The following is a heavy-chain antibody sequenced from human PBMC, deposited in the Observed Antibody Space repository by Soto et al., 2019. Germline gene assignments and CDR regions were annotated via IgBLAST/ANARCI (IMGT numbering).Heavy chain of an antibody. D-gene: IGHD2-2*01. V-gene: IGHV3-7*03. J-gene: IGHJ4*02. Sequence: GGSLRLSCAASGFTFSDYWVSWVRQAPGKGPEWVANIKFDGSVKQYVDSVRGRFTISRDNSRNSLFLQMNSLRAGDTAVYYCVKDGGYCSSTTCYSPRNHYFDSWGQGTLVTVSS. CDR2: IKFDGSVK. CDR1: GFTFSDYW. CDR3: VKDGGYCSSTTCYSPRNHYFDS.